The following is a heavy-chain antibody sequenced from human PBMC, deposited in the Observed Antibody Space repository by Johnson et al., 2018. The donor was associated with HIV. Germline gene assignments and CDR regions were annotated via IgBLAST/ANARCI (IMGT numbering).Heavy chain of an antibody. Sequence: VQLVEPGGGLAKPGGSPRLSCAASGLTFSSHWLHWVRQAPGKGLVWVSRIKSKVDWGPTDYAAPVKGRFTVSRDDSKNTVYLQMTSLKAEDTAVYYCTTGSCIDGVCYAFDVWGQGTMVTVSS. D-gene: IGHD2-8*01. CDR1: GLTFSSHW. CDR3: TTGSCIDGVCYAFDV. CDR2: IKSKVDWGPT. V-gene: IGHV3-15*07. J-gene: IGHJ3*01.